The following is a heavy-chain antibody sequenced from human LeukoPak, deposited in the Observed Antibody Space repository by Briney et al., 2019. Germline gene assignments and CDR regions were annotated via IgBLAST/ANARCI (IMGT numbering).Heavy chain of an antibody. J-gene: IGHJ5*02. D-gene: IGHD3-16*02. CDR3: ARLGSYRGTTRNWFDP. CDR2: IYTTGST. V-gene: IGHV4-4*07. CDR1: GGSISSYY. Sequence: SETLTLTCTVSGGSISSYYWSWIRQPAGKGLEWIGRIYTTGSTNYNPSLKSRVTMSVDTSRDQFSLRLTSVTAAQTAVYYGARLGSYRGTTRNWFDPWGQGTLVTVSS.